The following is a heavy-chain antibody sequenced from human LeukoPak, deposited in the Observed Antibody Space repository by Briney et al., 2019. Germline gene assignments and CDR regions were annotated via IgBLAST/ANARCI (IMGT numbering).Heavy chain of an antibody. J-gene: IGHJ6*03. CDR1: GFTFSSYS. D-gene: IGHD5-24*01. CDR3: ARSEMGYYNYYMDV. CDR2: ISGSSSYI. V-gene: IGHV3-21*01. Sequence: GGSLRLSCAASGFTFSSYSMNWVREAPGKGLEWISFISGSSSYIYYADSVKGRFTISRDNAKSSLYLQMNSLRAEDTAVYYCARSEMGYYNYYMDVWGKGTTVTISS.